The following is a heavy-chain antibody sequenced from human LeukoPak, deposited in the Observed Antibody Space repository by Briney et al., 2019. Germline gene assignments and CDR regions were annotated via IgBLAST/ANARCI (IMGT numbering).Heavy chain of an antibody. Sequence: SETLSLTCTVSGGSISSSSYYWGWIRQPPGKGLEWIGSIYYSGSTYYNPSLKSRVTISVGTSKNQFSLKLSSVTAADTAVYYCARPRGEDFWTVMRAFDIWGQGTMVTVSS. D-gene: IGHD3/OR15-3a*01. CDR3: ARPRGEDFWTVMRAFDI. CDR2: IYYSGST. J-gene: IGHJ3*02. CDR1: GGSISSSSYY. V-gene: IGHV4-39*01.